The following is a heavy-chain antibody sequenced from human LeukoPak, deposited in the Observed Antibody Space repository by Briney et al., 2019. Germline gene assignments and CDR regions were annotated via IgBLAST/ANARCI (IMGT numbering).Heavy chain of an antibody. D-gene: IGHD3-9*01. Sequence: GGSLRLSCAASGFTFSSYGMHWVRQAPGKGLEWVAVISYDGTNKYYADSVRGRFTISRDNSKNTLYLQMNSLRAEDTAVYYCAKRGVTGYKEAFGYWGQGTLVTVSS. CDR2: ISYDGTNK. CDR3: AKRGVTGYKEAFGY. V-gene: IGHV3-30*18. J-gene: IGHJ4*02. CDR1: GFTFSSYG.